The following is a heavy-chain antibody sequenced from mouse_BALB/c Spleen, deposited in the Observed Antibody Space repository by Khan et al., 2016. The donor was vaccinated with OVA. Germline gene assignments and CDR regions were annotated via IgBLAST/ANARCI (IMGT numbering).Heavy chain of an antibody. J-gene: IGHJ2*01. Sequence: MQLEESGTVLARPGASVKLSCKASGYSFTSYWMSWVKQRPGQGLEWIGAIYPGSSDTSYTQSVKGKAKLTAVTSASTLYIEFSSLTNEDPTVYYSTRSYDWYYFDYWGQGTTLTVSS. CDR3: TRSYDWYYFDY. V-gene: IGHV1-5*01. D-gene: IGHD2-4*01. CDR1: GYSFTSYW. CDR2: IYPGSSDT.